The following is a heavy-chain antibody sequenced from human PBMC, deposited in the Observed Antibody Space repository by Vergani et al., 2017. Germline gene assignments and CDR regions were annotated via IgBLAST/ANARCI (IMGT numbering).Heavy chain of an antibody. J-gene: IGHJ6*03. D-gene: IGHD3-3*01. Sequence: QVQLVQSGAEVKKPGASVKVSCKASGYTFTSYDINWVRQATGQGLEWMGWMNPNSGNTGYAQKFQGRVTMTRNTSISTAYMELSSLRSEDTAVYYCARXGITICGQNYYYYYYMDVWGKGTTVTVSS. CDR3: ARXGITICGQNYYYYYYMDV. CDR1: GYTFTSYD. V-gene: IGHV1-8*01. CDR2: MNPNSGNT.